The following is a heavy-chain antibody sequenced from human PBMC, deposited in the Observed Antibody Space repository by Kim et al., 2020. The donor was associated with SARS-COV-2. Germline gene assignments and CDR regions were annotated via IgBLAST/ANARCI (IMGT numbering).Heavy chain of an antibody. Sequence: SETLSLTCAVYGGSFSGYYWSWIRQPPGKGLEWIGEINHSGSTNYNPSLKSRVTISVDTSKNQFSLKLSSVTAADTAVYYCARNPITMVRGVIIRHFDYWGQGTLVTVSS. J-gene: IGHJ4*02. V-gene: IGHV4-34*01. CDR1: GGSFSGYY. D-gene: IGHD3-10*01. CDR3: ARNPITMVRGVIIRHFDY. CDR2: INHSGST.